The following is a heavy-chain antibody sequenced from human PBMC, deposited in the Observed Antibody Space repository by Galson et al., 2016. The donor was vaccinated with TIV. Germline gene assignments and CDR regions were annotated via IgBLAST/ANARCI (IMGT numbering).Heavy chain of an antibody. Sequence: SLRLSCAASGITVSDNFLTWVRQAPGKGLEWVSIIHDDGSTHYANSVKGRFTLSRDNSKNTLYLHMNTLRPEDTAVYYCARERRHCGNECFLRYYFGMDVWGQGTTVTVSS. CDR2: IHDDGST. V-gene: IGHV3-66*02. D-gene: IGHD1-26*01. CDR3: ARERRHCGNECFLRYYFGMDV. CDR1: GITVSDNF. J-gene: IGHJ6*02.